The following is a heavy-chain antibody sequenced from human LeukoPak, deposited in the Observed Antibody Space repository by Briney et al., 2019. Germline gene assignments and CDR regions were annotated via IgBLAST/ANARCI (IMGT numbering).Heavy chain of an antibody. CDR3: ARSPGSSSSADAFDI. CDR2: IYPGDSDT. J-gene: IGHJ3*02. Sequence: GESLKIPCKGSGYSFTSYWFGWVRQMPGKGLEWMGIIYPGDSDTRYSPSFQGQVTISADKSISTAYLQWSSLKASDTAMYYCARSPGSSSSADAFDIWGQGTMVTVSS. D-gene: IGHD6-6*01. V-gene: IGHV5-51*01. CDR1: GYSFTSYW.